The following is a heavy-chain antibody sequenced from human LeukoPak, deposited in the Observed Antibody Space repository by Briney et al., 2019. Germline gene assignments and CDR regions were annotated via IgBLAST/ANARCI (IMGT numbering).Heavy chain of an antibody. Sequence: VASVKVSCKASGGTFSSYAISWVRQAPGQGLEWMGGIIPIFGTANYAQKFQGRVTITTDESTSTAYMELSSLRSEDTAVYYCATSYSGYDIHFDYWGQGTLVTVSS. V-gene: IGHV1-69*05. J-gene: IGHJ4*02. D-gene: IGHD5-12*01. CDR2: IIPIFGTA. CDR1: GGTFSSYA. CDR3: ATSYSGYDIHFDY.